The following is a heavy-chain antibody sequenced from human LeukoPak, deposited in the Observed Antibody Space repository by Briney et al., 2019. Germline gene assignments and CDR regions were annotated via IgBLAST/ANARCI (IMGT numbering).Heavy chain of an antibody. V-gene: IGHV1-18*01. J-gene: IGHJ6*02. D-gene: IGHD2-8*02. CDR2: ISAYNGNT. CDR3: AEAPLRRAWSIYYNALDV. CDR1: GYSFTSYA. Sequence: GASVKVSCKASGYSFTSYAINWVRQAPGQGLEWMGWISAYNGNTDYAQKLQGRVTMTTDTSTSTAYMELRSLTSDDTAVYYCAEAPLRRAWSIYYNALDVWGQGTTVTVSS.